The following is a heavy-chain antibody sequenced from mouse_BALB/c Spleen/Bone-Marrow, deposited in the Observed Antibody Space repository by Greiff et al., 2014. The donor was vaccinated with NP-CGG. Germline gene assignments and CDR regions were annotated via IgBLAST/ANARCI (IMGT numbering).Heavy chain of an antibody. CDR3: ARGRAAWFAY. Sequence: EVKLVESGPGLVKPSQSLSLTCTVTGYSITSDYAWNWIRQFPGNKLEWMGYISYSGITNYNPSLKSRISITRDTSKNQFFLQLNSVTTEDTATYYCARGRAAWFAYWGQGTLVTVSA. J-gene: IGHJ3*01. D-gene: IGHD3-3*01. V-gene: IGHV3-2*02. CDR1: GYSITSDYA. CDR2: ISYSGIT.